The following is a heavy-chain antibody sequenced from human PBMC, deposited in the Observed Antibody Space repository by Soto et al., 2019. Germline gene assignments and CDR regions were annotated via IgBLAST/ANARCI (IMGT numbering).Heavy chain of an antibody. Sequence: GGSLRLSCAASGFTFSSYGMHWVRQAPGKGLEWVAVIWYDGSNKYYADSVKGRFTISRDNSKNTLYLQMNSLRAEDTAAYYCARDTRYCSSTSCYGTAVYYYYGMDVWGQGTTVTVSS. J-gene: IGHJ6*02. V-gene: IGHV3-33*01. CDR2: IWYDGSNK. D-gene: IGHD2-2*01. CDR3: ARDTRYCSSTSCYGTAVYYYYGMDV. CDR1: GFTFSSYG.